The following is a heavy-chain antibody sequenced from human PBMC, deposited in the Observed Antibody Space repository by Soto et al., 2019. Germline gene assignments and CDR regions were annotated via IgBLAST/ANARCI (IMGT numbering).Heavy chain of an antibody. Sequence: QVTLKESGPVLVKPTETLTLRCTVSGLSITDSEMGVSWIRQPPGQPLEWLAHIDSSGEKSYRTFLKSRLAIYKDTPQSQIVLTMTKLDPADTATYYCARRHLAVAVSPWFDTWGQGIPAPASS. V-gene: IGHV2-26*01. CDR3: ARRHLAVAVSPWFDT. D-gene: IGHD6-19*01. CDR2: IDSSGEK. CDR1: GLSITDSEMG. J-gene: IGHJ5*02.